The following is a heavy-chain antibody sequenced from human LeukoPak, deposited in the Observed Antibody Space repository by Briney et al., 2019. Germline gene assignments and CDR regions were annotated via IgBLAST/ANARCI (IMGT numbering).Heavy chain of an antibody. J-gene: IGHJ4*02. CDR2: IYPSSGGT. D-gene: IGHD3-22*01. CDR3: ARVQYHSDGSTYSSPGPIDY. CDR1: GYTFTNYY. Sequence: GASVKVSCKASGYTFTNYYIHWVRQAPGQGLEWMGWIYPSSGGTNHAQKFQGRVTMTRDTSISTAYMELSRLRSDDTAVYYCARVQYHSDGSTYSSPGPIDYWGQGTLVTVSS. V-gene: IGHV1-2*02.